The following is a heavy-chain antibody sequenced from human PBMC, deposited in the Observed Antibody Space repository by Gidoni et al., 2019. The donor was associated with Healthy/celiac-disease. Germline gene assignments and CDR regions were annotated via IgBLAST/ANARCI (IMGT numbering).Heavy chain of an antibody. J-gene: IGHJ4*02. CDR3: ARYSSGWYPAY. Sequence: QVQLHESGPGLVKPSQTLSLTCSVSGASISSGGYYWSWIRQHPGKGLEWIGYIYYSGNTYYNPSLKSRVTISVDTSENQFSLRLSSVTAADTAVYYCARYSSGWYPAYWGRGTLVTVSS. CDR1: GASISSGGYY. V-gene: IGHV4-31*03. CDR2: IYYSGNT. D-gene: IGHD6-19*01.